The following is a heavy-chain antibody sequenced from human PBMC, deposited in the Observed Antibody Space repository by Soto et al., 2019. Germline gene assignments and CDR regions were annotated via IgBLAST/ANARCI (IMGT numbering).Heavy chain of an antibody. Sequence: QVQLVQSGAEVQKPGSSVKVSCKASGGTFSSYAISWVRQAPGQGLEWMGGIIPIFGTANYAQKIQGRVTRTADEPTSTVYMQLSSLRSEDTAVYYCARRRPPVTTHDYYYDMDVWGQGTTVTVSS. J-gene: IGHJ6*02. CDR1: GGTFSSYA. CDR3: ARRRPPVTTHDYYYDMDV. D-gene: IGHD4-17*01. CDR2: IIPIFGTA. V-gene: IGHV1-69*01.